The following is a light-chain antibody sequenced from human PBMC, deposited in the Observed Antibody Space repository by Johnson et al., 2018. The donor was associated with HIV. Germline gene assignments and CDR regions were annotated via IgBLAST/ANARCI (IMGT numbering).Light chain of an antibody. CDR3: GTWDNSLSTGGV. CDR1: SSNIGNNY. Sequence: QSVLTQPPSVYVAPGQKVTISCSGSSSNIGNNYVSWYQHLPGTAPKLLIYENNKRPSGIPDRFSGSKSGTSATLGITGLQTGDEADYYCGTWDNSLSTGGVFGTGTKVTVL. V-gene: IGLV1-51*02. J-gene: IGLJ1*01. CDR2: ENN.